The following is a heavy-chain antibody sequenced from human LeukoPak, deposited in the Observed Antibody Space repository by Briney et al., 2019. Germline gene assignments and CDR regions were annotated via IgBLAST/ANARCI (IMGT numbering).Heavy chain of an antibody. CDR1: GGFISNYF. CDR2: IHHSGST. Sequence: SETLFPTCTVSGGFISNYFKSLIRAPPREGLEWIGYIHHSGSTKYNPSLQSRVTISVDTSKNQFSLKLSSVTAADTAVYHCARGRSGSFYAVDYWGQGALVTVSS. CDR3: ARGRSGSFYAVDY. D-gene: IGHD1-26*01. J-gene: IGHJ4*02. V-gene: IGHV4-59*01.